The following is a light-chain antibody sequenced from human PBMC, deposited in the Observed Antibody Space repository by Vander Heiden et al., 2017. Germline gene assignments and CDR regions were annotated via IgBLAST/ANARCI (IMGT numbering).Light chain of an antibody. J-gene: IGLJ3*02. CDR3: RSYTSSSTLV. V-gene: IGLV2-14*01. CDR1: SSDVGGYNY. CDR2: EVS. Sequence: PGQSITISCTGTSSDVGGYNYVSWYQQHPGKAPKLTIYEVSNRPSGVSNRFSGSKSGNTASLTISGLQDEDEADYYCRSYTSSSTLVFGGGTKLTVL.